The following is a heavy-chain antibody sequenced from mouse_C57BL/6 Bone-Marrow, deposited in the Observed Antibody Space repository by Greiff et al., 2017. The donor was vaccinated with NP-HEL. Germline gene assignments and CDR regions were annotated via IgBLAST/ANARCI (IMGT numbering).Heavy chain of an antibody. Sequence: QVQLKESGPGLVQPSQSLSITCTVSGFSLTSYGVHWVRQSPGKGLEWLGVIWSGGSTDYNAAFISRLSISKDNSTSQVFFKMNSLQADDTAIYYCARINPRAYWGQGTLVTVSA. CDR2: IWSGGST. V-gene: IGHV2-2*01. CDR3: ARINPRAY. CDR1: GFSLTSYG. J-gene: IGHJ3*01.